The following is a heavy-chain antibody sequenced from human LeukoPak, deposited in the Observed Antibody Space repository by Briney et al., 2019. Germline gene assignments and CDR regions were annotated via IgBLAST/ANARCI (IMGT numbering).Heavy chain of an antibody. J-gene: IGHJ4*02. CDR1: GFTVSSNE. CDR2: ISGGST. Sequence: GGSLRLSCAASGFTVSSNEMSWVRQAPGKGLEWVSSISGGSTYYADSRKGRFTISRDNSKNTLHLQMNSLRVDDTAVYYCARRDIVVIVSASDYWGQGTLVTVSS. D-gene: IGHD2-15*01. V-gene: IGHV3-38-3*01. CDR3: ARRDIVVIVSASDY.